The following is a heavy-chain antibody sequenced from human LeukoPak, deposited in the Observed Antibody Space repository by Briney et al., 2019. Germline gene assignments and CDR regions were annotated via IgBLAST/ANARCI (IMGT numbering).Heavy chain of an antibody. J-gene: IGHJ4*02. CDR2: INTNTGNP. Sequence: ASVKVSCKASGYTFTSYAMNWVRQAPGQGREWMGWINTNTGNPTYAQGFTGRFVFSLDTSVSTAYLQISSLKAEDTAVYYCARALNSGWYDYYFDYWGQGTLVTVSS. D-gene: IGHD6-19*01. V-gene: IGHV7-4-1*02. CDR3: ARALNSGWYDYYFDY. CDR1: GYTFTSYA.